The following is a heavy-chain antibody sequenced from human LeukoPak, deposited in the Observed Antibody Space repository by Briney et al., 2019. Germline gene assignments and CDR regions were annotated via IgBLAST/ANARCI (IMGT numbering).Heavy chain of an antibody. J-gene: IGHJ4*02. CDR1: GFSLSTSGMC. Sequence: SGPTLVNPTQTLTLTCTFSGFSLSTSGMCVSWIRQPPGKALEWLVLIYWNDDKRYSPSLKSRLTITKDTSKNQVVLTMTNMDPVDTATYYCAHSNWGSRDFDYWGQGTLVTVSS. CDR2: IYWNDDK. V-gene: IGHV2-5*08. CDR3: AHSNWGSRDFDY. D-gene: IGHD7-27*01.